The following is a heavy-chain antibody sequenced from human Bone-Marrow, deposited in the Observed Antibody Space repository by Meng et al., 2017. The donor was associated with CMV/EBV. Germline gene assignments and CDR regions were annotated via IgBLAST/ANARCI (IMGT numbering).Heavy chain of an antibody. CDR1: GGTFSSYA. J-gene: IGHJ6*02. V-gene: IGHV1-69*10. CDR2: IIPILGIA. CDR3: ARDKGYCSRTSCYSTILYYYYYGMDV. D-gene: IGHD2-2*01. Sequence: SVKVSCKASGGTFSSYAISWVRQAPGQGLEWMGGIIPILGIANYAQKFQGRVTITADKSTSTAYMELRSLRSDDTAVYYCARDKGYCSRTSCYSTILYYYYYGMDVWGQGTTVTVSS.